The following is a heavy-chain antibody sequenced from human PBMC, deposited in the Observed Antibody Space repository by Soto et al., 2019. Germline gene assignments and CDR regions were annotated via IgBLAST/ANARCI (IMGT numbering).Heavy chain of an antibody. D-gene: IGHD3-22*01. CDR3: ARVKGSGYNNWFDP. CDR2: ISAYNGNT. J-gene: IGHJ5*02. Sequence: APVKVSCKASGYTFTSYGISWVRQAPGQGLEWMGWISAYNGNTNYAQKLQGRVTMTTDTSTSTAYMELRSLRSDDTAVYYCARVKGSGYNNWFDPWGQGTLVTVSS. V-gene: IGHV1-18*01. CDR1: GYTFTSYG.